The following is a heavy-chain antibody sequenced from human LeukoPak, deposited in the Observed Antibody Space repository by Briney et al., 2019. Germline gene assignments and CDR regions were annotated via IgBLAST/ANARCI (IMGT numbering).Heavy chain of an antibody. CDR1: GDSISGFY. J-gene: IGHJ4*02. D-gene: IGHD2-2*01. CDR3: AKSSLFCSSVSCSYYFDS. Sequence: SETLSLTCTLSGDSISGFYWSWIRHPPGKGLEWIGYISDNGATTYNPSLKSRVTISVDTSKNQFSLKLSSVTAADTAVYYCAKSSLFCSSVSCSYYFDSWGQGTLVTVSS. CDR2: ISDNGAT. V-gene: IGHV4-59*01.